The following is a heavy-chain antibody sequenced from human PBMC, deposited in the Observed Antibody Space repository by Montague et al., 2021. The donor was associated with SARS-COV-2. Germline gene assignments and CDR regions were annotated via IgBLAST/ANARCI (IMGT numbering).Heavy chain of an antibody. J-gene: IGHJ6*03. CDR1: RSLINSDYY. V-gene: IGHV4-38-2*02. CDR2: VSHGGRT. Sequence: SETLSLTCTVSRSLINSDYYWGWIRQPPGKGLEWMGSVSHGGRTYYNPSLKSRVTISVDTSNNHFSLKLSSVTAADTAMYYCARERDRYYYMDIWGKGTTIPVSS. CDR3: ARERDRYYYMDI.